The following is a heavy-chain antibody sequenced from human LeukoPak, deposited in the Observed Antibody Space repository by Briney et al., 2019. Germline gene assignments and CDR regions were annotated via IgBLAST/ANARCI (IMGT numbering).Heavy chain of an antibody. D-gene: IGHD3-10*01. CDR1: GGSISSGSYY. CDR2: IYTSGST. CDR3: ARGVWFGELFGLDP. J-gene: IGHJ5*02. V-gene: IGHV4-61*02. Sequence: SETLSLTCTVSGGSISSGSYYWSWIRQPAGKGLEWIGRIYTSGSTNYNPSLKSRVTISVDTSKNQFSLKLSSVTAADTAVYYCARGVWFGELFGLDPWGQGTLVTVSS.